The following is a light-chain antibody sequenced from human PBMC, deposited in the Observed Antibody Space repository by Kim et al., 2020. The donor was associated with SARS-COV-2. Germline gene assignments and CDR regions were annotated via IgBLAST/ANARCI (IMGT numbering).Light chain of an antibody. J-gene: IGLJ1*01. CDR1: NIGSKS. Sequence: PGKTARITCGGNNIGSKSVHWYQQKPGQAPVLVIYYDSDRPSGSPERFSGSNSGNTATMTISRVEAGDEADYYCQVWDSSSDHHYVFGTGTKVTVL. CDR2: YDS. V-gene: IGLV3-21*04. CDR3: QVWDSSSDHHYV.